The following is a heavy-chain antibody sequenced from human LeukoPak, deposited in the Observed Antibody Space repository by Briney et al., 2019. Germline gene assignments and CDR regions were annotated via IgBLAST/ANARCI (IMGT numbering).Heavy chain of an antibody. CDR2: INPDTDFT. Sequence: ASVKVSCKTSGYRFTDDYIHWVRQAPGQGLEWMGWINPDTDFTNYAPKFRGRVIMTRDTSISTAYMELSRLRSDDTAVYYCAVSGIVDALDYWGQGTLVTVSS. CDR1: GYRFTDDY. CDR3: AVSGIVDALDY. V-gene: IGHV1-2*02. D-gene: IGHD2-15*01. J-gene: IGHJ4*02.